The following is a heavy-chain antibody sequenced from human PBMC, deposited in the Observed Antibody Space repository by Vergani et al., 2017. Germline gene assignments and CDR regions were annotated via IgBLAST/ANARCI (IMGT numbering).Heavy chain of an antibody. V-gene: IGHV4-59*02. CDR2: VSFRGDT. CDR1: GASVNSYY. CDR3: ARSRIYYGAGSPDY. D-gene: IGHD3-10*01. Sequence: QVKLHESGPGLVKPSETLSLTCTVSGASVNSYYWSWIRQPPGKGLEWMGYVSFRGDTLYDPSVKGRMTISFNTSSNQFSLYLSSVTAADTAVYYCARSRIYYGAGSPDYWGQGTLVTVSS. J-gene: IGHJ4*02.